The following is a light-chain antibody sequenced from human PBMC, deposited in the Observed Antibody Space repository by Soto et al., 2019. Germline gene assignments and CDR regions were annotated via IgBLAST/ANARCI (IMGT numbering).Light chain of an antibody. J-gene: IGLJ2*01. V-gene: IGLV2-14*03. CDR3: TSYTTNLTVV. Sequence: QSVLTQPASVSGSPGQSITISCSGSNYDVGAYNFVSWYQQHPGQAPRLMIYEVTKRPSDISDRFSGSKSGNTASLTISGLRTADEAHYYCTSYTTNLTVVFGGGTKLTVL. CDR2: EVT. CDR1: NYDVGAYNF.